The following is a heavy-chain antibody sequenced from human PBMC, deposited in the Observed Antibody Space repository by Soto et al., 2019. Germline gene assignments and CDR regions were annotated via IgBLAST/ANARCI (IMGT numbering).Heavy chain of an antibody. Sequence: QVQLQESGPGLVKPSETLSLSCTVSGGSISSYYWSWFRQSPGKRMEWIGYVHHSWGSSYNPSLQSRVDIPLDTYKRQFSLKVTSVTATDTAVYYCARQGFGPLHGLVDVWGQGTTVTVSS. J-gene: IGHJ6*02. CDR2: VHHSWGS. D-gene: IGHD3-10*01. CDR3: ARQGFGPLHGLVDV. CDR1: GGSISSYY. V-gene: IGHV4-59*08.